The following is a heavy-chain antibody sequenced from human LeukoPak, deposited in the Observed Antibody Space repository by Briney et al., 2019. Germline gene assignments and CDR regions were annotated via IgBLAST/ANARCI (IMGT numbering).Heavy chain of an antibody. Sequence: SVKVSCTASGVTFSSYAISWVRQAPGQGLEWMGGIIPILGTANYARKFQGRVTITTDESTSTAYMELSSLRSEDTAVYYCARDGEYSSGWTAPFDYWGQGTLVTVSS. D-gene: IGHD6-19*01. CDR3: ARDGEYSSGWTAPFDY. CDR1: GVTFSSYA. CDR2: IIPILGTA. V-gene: IGHV1-69*05. J-gene: IGHJ4*02.